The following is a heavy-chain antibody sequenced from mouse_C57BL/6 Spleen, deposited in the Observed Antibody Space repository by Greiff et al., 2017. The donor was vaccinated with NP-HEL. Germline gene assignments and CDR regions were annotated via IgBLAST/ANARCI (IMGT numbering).Heavy chain of an antibody. Sequence: EVKLVESGGGLVKPGGSLKLSCAASGFTFSSYAMSWVRQTPEKRLEWVATISDGGSYTYYPDNVKGRFTISRDNAKNNLYLQMSHLKSEDTAMYYCARDRDYGYDFYAMDYWGQGTSVTVSS. CDR2: ISDGGSYT. J-gene: IGHJ4*01. CDR3: ARDRDYGYDFYAMDY. V-gene: IGHV5-4*01. D-gene: IGHD2-2*01. CDR1: GFTFSSYA.